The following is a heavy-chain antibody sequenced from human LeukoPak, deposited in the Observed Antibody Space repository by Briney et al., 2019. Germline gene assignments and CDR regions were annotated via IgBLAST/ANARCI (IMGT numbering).Heavy chain of an antibody. J-gene: IGHJ6*04. CDR3: AKVDGDFDWLLTDYYYGMDV. CDR2: ISYDGSNK. CDR1: GFTFSSYA. Sequence: GRSLRLSCAASGFTFSSYAMHWVRQAPGKGLEWVAVISYDGSNKYYADSVKGRFTISRDNSKNTLYLQMNSLRAEDTAVYYCAKVDGDFDWLLTDYYYGMDVWGKGTTVTVSS. D-gene: IGHD3-9*01. V-gene: IGHV3-30-3*01.